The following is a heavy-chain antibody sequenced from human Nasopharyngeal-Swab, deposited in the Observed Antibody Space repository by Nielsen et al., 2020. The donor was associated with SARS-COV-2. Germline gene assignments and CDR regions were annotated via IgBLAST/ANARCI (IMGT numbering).Heavy chain of an antibody. D-gene: IGHD2-8*01. V-gene: IGHV4-39*01. J-gene: IGHJ6*02. CDR2: IYYNGST. CDR3: ARQVGYCTNGVCPTYYYYYGMDV. CDR1: GGSISSSSYY. Sequence: SETLSLTCTVSGGSISSSSYYWGWIRQPPGKGLEWIGSIYYNGSTYYNPSLKSRVTISVDTSKNQFSLKLSSVTAADTAVYYCARQVGYCTNGVCPTYYYYYGMDVWGQGTTVTVSS.